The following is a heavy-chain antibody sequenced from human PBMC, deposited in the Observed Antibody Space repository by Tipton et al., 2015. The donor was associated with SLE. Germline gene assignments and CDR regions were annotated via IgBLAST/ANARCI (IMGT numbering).Heavy chain of an antibody. V-gene: IGHV4-4*07. D-gene: IGHD5-18*01. J-gene: IGHJ5*02. CDR2: IYTSGST. Sequence: TLSLTCTVSGGSISSYYWSWIRQPAGKGLEWIGRIYTSGSTNYNPSLTSRVTMSVDTSKNQFSLKLSSVTAADTAVYYCVRVGGGYFTNWFDPWGQGTLVTVSS. CDR3: VRVGGGYFTNWFDP. CDR1: GGSISSYY.